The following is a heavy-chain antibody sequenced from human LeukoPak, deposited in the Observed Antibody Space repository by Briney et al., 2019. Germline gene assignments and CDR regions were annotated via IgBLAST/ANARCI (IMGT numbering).Heavy chain of an antibody. Sequence: GGSLRLSCAASGFTFSSYAMHWVRQAPGKGLEYVSAISSNGGSTYYANSVKGRFTISRDNSKNTLYLQMGSLRAEDMAVYYCARGRGQHYAFGYWGQGTLVTVSS. V-gene: IGHV3-64*01. CDR1: GFTFSSYA. CDR3: ARGRGQHYAFGY. CDR2: ISSNGGST. D-gene: IGHD3-16*01. J-gene: IGHJ4*02.